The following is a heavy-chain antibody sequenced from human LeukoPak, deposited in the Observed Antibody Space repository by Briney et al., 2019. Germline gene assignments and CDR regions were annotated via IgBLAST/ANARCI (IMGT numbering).Heavy chain of an antibody. D-gene: IGHD1-1*01. J-gene: IGHJ4*02. V-gene: IGHV4-59*11. Sequence: SETLSLTCTVSGGSFSGHHWNWIRQPPGKELEYVANIHGSGSTNYNPSLQSRVTISLDTSKKQFSLNLRSVTAADTAVYYCARDPGDNNWSNFDSWGQGTLVTVSS. CDR2: IHGSGST. CDR1: GGSFSGHH. CDR3: ARDPGDNNWSNFDS.